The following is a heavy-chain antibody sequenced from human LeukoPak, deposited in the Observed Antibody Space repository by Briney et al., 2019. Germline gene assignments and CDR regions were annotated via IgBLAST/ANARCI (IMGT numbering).Heavy chain of an antibody. CDR2: IYHSGST. J-gene: IGHJ4*02. CDR1: GGSINPYY. D-gene: IGHD2/OR15-2a*01. Sequence: PSETLSLTCTVSGGTLSGGSINPYYWNWIRQPPGKGLEWIGYIYHSGSTNYNPSLKSRVTISLDTSKNQFSLKLTSVTAADTAVYYCAGHHPRNTVDFWGQGTLVTVSS. CDR3: AGHHPRNTVDF. V-gene: IGHV4-59*01.